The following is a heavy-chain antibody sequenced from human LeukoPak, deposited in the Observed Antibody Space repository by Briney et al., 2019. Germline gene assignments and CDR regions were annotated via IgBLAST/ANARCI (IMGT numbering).Heavy chain of an antibody. CDR2: ISYTAGYI. CDR1: GFTFSSYE. CDR3: ASTFSAGSIRWEYFDY. Sequence: PGGSLRLSCAASGFTFSSYEMNWVRQAPGKGLEWVSSISYTAGYIYYADSMKGRFTISRDNAGNSLYLQMNSLRVEDTAVYYCASTFSAGSIRWEYFDYWGQGALVTVSS. D-gene: IGHD6-13*01. J-gene: IGHJ4*02. V-gene: IGHV3-21*06.